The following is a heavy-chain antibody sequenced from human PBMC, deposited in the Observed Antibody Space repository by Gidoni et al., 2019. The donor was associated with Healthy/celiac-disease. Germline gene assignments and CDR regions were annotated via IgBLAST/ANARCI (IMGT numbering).Heavy chain of an antibody. D-gene: IGHD3-10*01. CDR2: INHSGRT. CDR1: VGSFSGYS. V-gene: IGHV4-34*01. CDR3: ARRFITMVRGVPGGWFDP. Sequence: QVQLQQWGAGLLKPSETLSLTCAVNVGSFSGYSWSWIRQPPGKGLAWIGEINHSGRTNYNPSLKSRVTISVDTSKNQFSLKLSSVTAADTAVYYCARRFITMVRGVPGGWFDPWGQGTLVTVSS. J-gene: IGHJ5*02.